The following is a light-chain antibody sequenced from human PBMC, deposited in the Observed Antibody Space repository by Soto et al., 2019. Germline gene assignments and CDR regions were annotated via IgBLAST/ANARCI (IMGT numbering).Light chain of an antibody. CDR3: SPYTSSSTSLYV. Sequence: QSVLTQPASVSGSPGQSITISCTGTSSDVGGYNYVSWYQQHPGKAPKLMIYDVSNRPSGVSNRFSGSKSGNTASLTISGLQAEDEADYYCSPYTSSSTSLYVFGTGTKVTVL. CDR2: DVS. CDR1: SSDVGGYNY. V-gene: IGLV2-14*01. J-gene: IGLJ1*01.